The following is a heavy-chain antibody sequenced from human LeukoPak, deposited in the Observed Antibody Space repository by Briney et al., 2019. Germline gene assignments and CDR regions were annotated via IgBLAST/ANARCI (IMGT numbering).Heavy chain of an antibody. J-gene: IGHJ3*01. CDR3: ARRRHNFDFYDV. V-gene: IGHV4-39*01. CDR2: TFYTGRT. CDR1: GDSIISNIYW. Sequence: SETLSLTCTVSGDSIISNIYWWDWVRLPPGKGLEWIGATFYTGRTFYSPSLKSRVTISLDTSKNQFSLHLSSATAADTAVYYCARRRHNFDFYDVWGQGTRVTVSS. D-gene: IGHD3/OR15-3a*01.